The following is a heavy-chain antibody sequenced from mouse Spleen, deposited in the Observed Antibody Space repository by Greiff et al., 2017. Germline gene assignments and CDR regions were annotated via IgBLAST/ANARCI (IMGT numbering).Heavy chain of an antibody. CDR3: ARREVYYAMDY. J-gene: IGHJ4*01. Sequence: VQLKESGGGLVKPGGSLKLSCAASGFTFSDYGMHWVRQAPEKGLEWVAYISSGSSTIYYADTVKGRFTISRDNAKNTLFLQMTSLRSEDTAMYYCARREVYYAMDYWGQGTSVTVSS. V-gene: IGHV5-17*01. CDR2: ISSGSSTI. CDR1: GFTFSDYG.